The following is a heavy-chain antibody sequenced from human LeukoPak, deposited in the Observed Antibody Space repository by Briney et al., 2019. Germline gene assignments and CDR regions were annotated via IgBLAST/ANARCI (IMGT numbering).Heavy chain of an antibody. CDR1: GGSFSGYY. CDR2: INHSGST. D-gene: IGHD3-22*01. Sequence: PSETLSLTCAVYGGSFSGYYWSWIRQPPGKGLEWIGEINHSGSTNYNPSLKSRVTISVDTSKNQFSLKLSSVTAADTAVYYCARARYYYDSSGYYPPSAFDIWGQGTMVTVSS. CDR3: ARARYYYDSSGYYPPSAFDI. V-gene: IGHV4-34*01. J-gene: IGHJ3*02.